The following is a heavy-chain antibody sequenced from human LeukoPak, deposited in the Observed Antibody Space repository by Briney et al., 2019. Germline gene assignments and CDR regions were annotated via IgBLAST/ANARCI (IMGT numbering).Heavy chain of an antibody. V-gene: IGHV4-39*01. CDR2: IYYSGST. D-gene: IGHD1-26*01. CDR3: ASHDWVVGATKTSVNWFDP. CDR1: GGSISSSSYY. J-gene: IGHJ5*02. Sequence: SETLSLTCTVTGGSISSSSYYWGWIRQPPGKGLEWIGSIYYSGSTYYNPSLKSRVTISVDTSKNQSSLKLSSVTAADTAVYYCASHDWVVGATKTSVNWFDPWGQGTLVTVSS.